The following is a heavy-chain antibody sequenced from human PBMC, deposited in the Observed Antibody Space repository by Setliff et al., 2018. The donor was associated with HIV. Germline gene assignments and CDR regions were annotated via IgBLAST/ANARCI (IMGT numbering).Heavy chain of an antibody. Sequence: LSLTCTVSGGSISSSRYYWGWTRQPPGKGLDWIGYIYYTENTYYNPSLKSRVTMSVDTSKNQFSLKLRSVTAADTAVYFCATLRWLRSKHSDYWGQGILVTVSS. CDR2: IYYTENT. J-gene: IGHJ4*01. CDR3: ATLRWLRSKHSDY. V-gene: IGHV4-39*01. D-gene: IGHD5-12*01. CDR1: GGSISSSRYY.